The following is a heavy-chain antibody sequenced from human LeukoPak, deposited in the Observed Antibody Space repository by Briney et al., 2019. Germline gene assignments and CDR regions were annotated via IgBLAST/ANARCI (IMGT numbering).Heavy chain of an antibody. V-gene: IGHV6-1*01. D-gene: IGHD6-19*01. J-gene: IGHJ6*03. CDR1: GDSVSSNSAA. Sequence: SQTLSLTYAISGDSVSSNSAAWNWIRQSPSRGLEWLGRTYYRSKWYNDYAVSVKSRITINPDTSKNQFSLQLNSVTPEDTAVYYCARDSGSGRWGYYYYMDVWGKGTTVTISS. CDR2: TYYRSKWYN. CDR3: ARDSGSGRWGYYYYMDV.